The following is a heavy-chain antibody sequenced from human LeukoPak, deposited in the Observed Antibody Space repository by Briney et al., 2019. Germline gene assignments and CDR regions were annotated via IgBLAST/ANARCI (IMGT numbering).Heavy chain of an antibody. CDR2: ISSSGSTI. J-gene: IGHJ6*04. D-gene: IGHD3-10*02. V-gene: IGHV3-48*03. CDR3: AELGITMIGGV. Sequence: GGSLRLSCAASGFTFSSYEMNWVRQAPGKGLEWVSYISSSGSTIYYADSVKGRFTISRDNAKNSLYLQMNSLRSEDTAVYYCAELGITMIGGVWGKGTTVTISS. CDR1: GFTFSSYE.